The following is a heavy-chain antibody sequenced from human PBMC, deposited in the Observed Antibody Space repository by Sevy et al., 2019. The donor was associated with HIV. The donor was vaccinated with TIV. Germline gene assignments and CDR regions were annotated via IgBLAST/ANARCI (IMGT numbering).Heavy chain of an antibody. V-gene: IGHV3-48*01. CDR2: ISSSSGTI. CDR3: ARAGGDCYSNNECCFDS. Sequence: GGSLRLSCAASGFTFSAYSMNWVRQAPGKGLEWVSYISSSSGTIYYADSVKGQFTISRDKAKSSLYLQMNGLRAEDEAVYYCARAGGDCYSNNECCFDSWGQGTLVTVSS. J-gene: IGHJ5*01. CDR1: GFTFSAYS. D-gene: IGHD2-21*01.